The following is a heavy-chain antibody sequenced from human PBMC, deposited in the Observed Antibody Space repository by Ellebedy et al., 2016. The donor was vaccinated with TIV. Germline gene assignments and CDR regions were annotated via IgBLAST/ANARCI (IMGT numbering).Heavy chain of an antibody. CDR2: IYQDGSEK. CDR3: ARRGSYGDYAVQVNNWFDR. J-gene: IGHJ5*02. D-gene: IGHD4-17*01. V-gene: IGHV3-7*01. Sequence: GESLKISCAASGFSFRSYWMGWVRQAPGKGLEWVANIYQDGSEKYYVDPVKGRFTISRDNAKNSLYLQLNSLRVEDTAVYYCARRGSYGDYAVQVNNWFDRWGQGTLVTVSS. CDR1: GFSFRSYW.